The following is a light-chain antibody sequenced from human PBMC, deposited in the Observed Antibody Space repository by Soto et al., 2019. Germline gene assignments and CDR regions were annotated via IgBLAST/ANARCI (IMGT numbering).Light chain of an antibody. V-gene: IGKV3-11*01. CDR1: QSVRSTS. CDR2: DAS. Sequence: EIVLTHSPGTLSCSPGERATLSFRAIQSVRSTSLAWYQQKPGQAPRLLIYDASNRATGIPARFSGSGSGTDFTLTISSLEPEDFAVYYCQQRSNWPPITFGQGTRLEIK. J-gene: IGKJ5*01. CDR3: QQRSNWPPIT.